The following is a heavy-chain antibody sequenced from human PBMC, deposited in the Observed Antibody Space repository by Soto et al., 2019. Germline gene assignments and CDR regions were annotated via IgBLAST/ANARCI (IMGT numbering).Heavy chain of an antibody. J-gene: IGHJ6*02. CDR3: ARAFSRFLGPDYYYYYGMDV. D-gene: IGHD3-3*01. CDR1: GYTFTGYY. Sequence: ASVKVSCKASGYTFTGYYMHWVRQATGQGLEWMGWMNPNSGNTGYAQKFQGRVTMTRNTSISTAYMELSSLRSEDTAVYYCARAFSRFLGPDYYYYYGMDVWGQGTTVTVSS. CDR2: MNPNSGNT. V-gene: IGHV1-8*02.